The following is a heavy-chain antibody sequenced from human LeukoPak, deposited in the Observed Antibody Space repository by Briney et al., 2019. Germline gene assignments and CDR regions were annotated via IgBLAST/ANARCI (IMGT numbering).Heavy chain of an antibody. CDR2: IIPILGIA. V-gene: IGHV1-69*04. CDR1: GGTFSSYA. D-gene: IGHD4-23*01. CDR3: AREPLGATVVTAPFDY. J-gene: IGHJ4*02. Sequence: ASVKVSCKASGGTFSSYAISWVRQAPGQGLQWMGRIIPILGIANYAQKFQGRVTITADKSTSTAYMELSSLRSEDTAVYYCAREPLGATVVTAPFDYWGQGTLVTVSS.